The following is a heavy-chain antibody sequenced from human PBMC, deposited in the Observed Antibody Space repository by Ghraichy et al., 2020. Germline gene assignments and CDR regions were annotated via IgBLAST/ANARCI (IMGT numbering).Heavy chain of an antibody. CDR2: INRDGSKT. CDR3: AKERQGTKFLVES. CDR1: GFTFVDYS. Sequence: GGSLRLSCAASGFTFVDYSMHWVRQAPGKGLEWVSLINRDGSKTFYADSVKGRFTISRDNSENSLFLQMNSLRSEDTAFYYCAKERQGTKFLVESWGRGTLVTV. D-gene: IGHD2-2*01. J-gene: IGHJ1*01. V-gene: IGHV3-43*01.